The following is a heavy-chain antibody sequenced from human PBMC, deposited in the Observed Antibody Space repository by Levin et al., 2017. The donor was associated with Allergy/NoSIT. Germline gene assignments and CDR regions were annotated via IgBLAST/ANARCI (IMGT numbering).Heavy chain of an antibody. V-gene: IGHV4-4*02. CDR2: IYRNGTT. Sequence: SCTVSGDSIINSNWWNWVRHPPGKGLEWIGEIYRNGTTKSNPSLKSRVTISMDKSNNRFSLRLNAVTAADTAVYYCARGRYFDWLPLDAWGQGTLVAVSS. CDR1: GDSIINSNW. D-gene: IGHD3-9*01. J-gene: IGHJ5*02. CDR3: ARGRYFDWLPLDA.